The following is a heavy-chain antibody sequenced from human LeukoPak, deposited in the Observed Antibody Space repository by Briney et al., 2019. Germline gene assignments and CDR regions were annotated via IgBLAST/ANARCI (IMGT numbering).Heavy chain of an antibody. Sequence: GASVKVSCKASGYTFTGYYIHWVRQAPGQGLEWTGWINPNSGGTNFAQKFQGRVTMTRDTSISTAYMELSRLRSDDTAVCYCARDPYYYASGSYVDYWGQGTLVTVSS. CDR3: ARDPYYYASGSYVDY. J-gene: IGHJ4*02. V-gene: IGHV1-2*02. CDR2: INPNSGGT. CDR1: GYTFTGYY. D-gene: IGHD3-10*01.